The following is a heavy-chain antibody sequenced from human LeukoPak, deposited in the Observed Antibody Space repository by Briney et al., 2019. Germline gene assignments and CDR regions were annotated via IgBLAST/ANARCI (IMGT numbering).Heavy chain of an antibody. D-gene: IGHD1-26*01. Sequence: SSVKVSCKASGGTFSSYAISWVRQAPGQGLEWMGRIIPIFGTANYAQKFQGRATITTDESTSTAYMELSSLRSEDTAVYYCARERGSGSYSDYWGQGTLVTVSS. J-gene: IGHJ4*02. CDR3: ARERGSGSYSDY. V-gene: IGHV1-69*05. CDR2: IIPIFGTA. CDR1: GGTFSSYA.